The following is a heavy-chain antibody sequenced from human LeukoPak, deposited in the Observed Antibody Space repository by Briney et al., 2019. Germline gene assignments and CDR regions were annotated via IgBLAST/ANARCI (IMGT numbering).Heavy chain of an antibody. CDR2: INFSGTNA. V-gene: IGHV3-23*01. D-gene: IGHD3-16*02. CDR1: GFTFSDSA. J-gene: IGHJ3*01. Sequence: GGSLRLPCVASGFTFSDSAMSWVRQAPGTGLEWVSLINFSGTNAYYADSVKGRFTISRDNSKDTVYLQMNSLRAEDTAIYNCARDIELSTWGLGTKVTVSS. CDR3: ARDIELST.